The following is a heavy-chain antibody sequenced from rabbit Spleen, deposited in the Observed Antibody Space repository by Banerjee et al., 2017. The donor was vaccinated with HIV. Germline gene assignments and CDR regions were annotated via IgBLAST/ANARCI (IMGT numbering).Heavy chain of an antibody. CDR3: ARDSGSSFSSYGMDL. V-gene: IGHV1S40*01. Sequence: VESGGGLVQPGASLTLTCTASGFSFSSSYDMCWVRQAPGKGLEWIACIDTGSSGFTYFASWAKGRFTISRTSSTTVTLQMTSLTAADTATYFCARDSGSSFSSYGMDLWGPGTLVTVS. D-gene: IGHD8-1*01. J-gene: IGHJ6*01. CDR1: GFSFSSSYD. CDR2: IDTGSSGFT.